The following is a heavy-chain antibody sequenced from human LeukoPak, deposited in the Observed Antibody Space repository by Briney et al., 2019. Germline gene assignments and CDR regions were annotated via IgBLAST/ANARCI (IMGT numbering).Heavy chain of an antibody. D-gene: IGHD3-9*01. CDR3: ARDRRGYYDILTGWVPDAFDI. CDR1: GYTLTELS. V-gene: IGHV1-24*01. Sequence: AASVKVSCKVSGYTLTELSMHWVRQAPGKGLEWMGGFDPEDGETIYAQKFQGRVTMTEDTSTDTAYMELSSLRSEDTAVYYCARDRRGYYDILTGWVPDAFDIWGQGTMVTVSS. CDR2: FDPEDGET. J-gene: IGHJ3*02.